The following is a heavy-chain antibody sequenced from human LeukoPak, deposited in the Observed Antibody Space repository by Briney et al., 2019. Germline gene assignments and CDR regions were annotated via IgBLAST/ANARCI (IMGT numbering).Heavy chain of an antibody. D-gene: IGHD5-18*01. CDR3: AKDPSPTPSSYGLDAFDI. J-gene: IGHJ3*02. CDR2: ISGSGGST. Sequence: GGSLRLSCAASGFTFSSYAMSWVRQAPGKGLEWVSAISGSGGSTYYADSVKGRFTISRDNSKNTLYLQMNSLRAEDTAVYYCAKDPSPTPSSYGLDAFDIWGQGTMVTVSS. CDR1: GFTFSSYA. V-gene: IGHV3-23*01.